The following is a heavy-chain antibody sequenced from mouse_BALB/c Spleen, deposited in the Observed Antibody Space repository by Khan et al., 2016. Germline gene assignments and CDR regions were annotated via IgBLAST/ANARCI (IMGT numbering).Heavy chain of an antibody. CDR3: ASDAMDY. Sequence: VQLQQSGPDLVKPGASVKISCKASGYSFTGYYMYWVKQSHGKSLEWIGRVNPNNGDTSSNQKFKGKAILTVEKSSSTDYMELRCLTYEDAAVYYCASDAMDYWGQGTSLTVSS. CDR2: VNPNNGDT. V-gene: IGHV1-18*01. J-gene: IGHJ4*01. CDR1: GYSFTGYY.